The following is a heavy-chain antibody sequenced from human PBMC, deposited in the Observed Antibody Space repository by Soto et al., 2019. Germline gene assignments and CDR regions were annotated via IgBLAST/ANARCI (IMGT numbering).Heavy chain of an antibody. V-gene: IGHV3-30-3*02. J-gene: IGHJ4*02. D-gene: IGHD3-16*02. CDR2: ISYDGSNK. CDR3: AKESYRRRTDFDC. CDR1: GFTFSSYA. Sequence: GGSLRLSCAASGFTFSSYAMHWVRQAPGKGLEWVAVISYDGSNKYYADSVKGRFTISRDNSKNTLYLQMNSLRAEDTAVYYCAKESYRRRTDFDCWGPGTLVTVSS.